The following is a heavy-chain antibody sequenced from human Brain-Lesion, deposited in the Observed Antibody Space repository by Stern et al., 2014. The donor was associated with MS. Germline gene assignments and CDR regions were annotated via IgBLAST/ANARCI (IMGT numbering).Heavy chain of an antibody. CDR1: GFTFDDYA. Sequence: EVQLVESGGDLVQPGRSLRLSCAAFGFTFDDYAMHWVRQAPGKGLEWVAGISWNSGTIGYADSVKGRFTTSRDNAYSSVYLQMNSLRPEDTALYYCARDITGSSAYFAYWGQGTLVTVSS. V-gene: IGHV3-9*01. D-gene: IGHD1-14*01. CDR3: ARDITGSSAYFAY. J-gene: IGHJ4*02. CDR2: ISWNSGTI.